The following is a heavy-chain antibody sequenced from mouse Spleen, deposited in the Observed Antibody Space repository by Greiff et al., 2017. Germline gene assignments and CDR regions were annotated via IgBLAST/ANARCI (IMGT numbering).Heavy chain of an antibody. J-gene: IGHJ4*01. V-gene: IGHV1-15*01. CDR2: IDPETGGT. CDR3: TRKGANYYGSSYNAMDY. D-gene: IGHD1-1*01. Sequence: VQLQQSGAELVRPGASVTLSCKASGYTFTDYEMHWVKQTPVHGLEWIGAIDPETGGTAYNQKFKGKAILTADKSSSTAYMELRSLTSEDSAVYYCTRKGANYYGSSYNAMDYWGQGTSVTVSS. CDR1: GYTFTDYE.